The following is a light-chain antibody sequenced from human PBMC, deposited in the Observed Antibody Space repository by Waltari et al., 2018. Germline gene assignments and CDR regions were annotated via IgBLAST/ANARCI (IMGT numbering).Light chain of an antibody. CDR3: QMYVRLPVT. CDR1: QSVGRS. V-gene: IGKV3-20*01. CDR2: DAF. J-gene: IGKJ1*01. Sequence: EIVLTQSPGTLSLSPGERVTLSCRASQSVGRSLAWYQQRPGQAPRLLIYDAFTRATGVADSFSGSGSGTDFSLTIIRLDPEDFAVYYCQMYVRLPVTFGQGTKVEIK.